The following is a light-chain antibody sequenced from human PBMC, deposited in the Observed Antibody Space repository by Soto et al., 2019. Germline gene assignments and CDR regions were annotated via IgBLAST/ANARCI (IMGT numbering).Light chain of an antibody. J-gene: IGLJ3*02. Sequence: QSALTQPASVSGSPRQSITISCTGTSSDVGDGDFVSWYQQRPGNAPKLMIYKVSNRPSGVSNRFSGSKSGNTASLTISGPQAEYEADYQCCSYTRSYTVVFGGGTKLAVL. CDR3: CSYTRSYTVV. CDR2: KVS. CDR1: SSDVGDGDF. V-gene: IGLV2-14*01.